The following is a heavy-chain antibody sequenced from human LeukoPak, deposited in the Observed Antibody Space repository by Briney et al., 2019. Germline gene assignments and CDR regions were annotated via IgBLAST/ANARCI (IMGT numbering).Heavy chain of an antibody. Sequence: GGSLRLSCAASGFTFSSYEMNWVRQAPGKGLEWVSSISSSSSYIYYADSVKGRFTISRDNAENSLYLQMNSLRAEDTAVYYCASLDIVVVPATYYYYMDVWGKGTTVTISS. V-gene: IGHV3-21*01. CDR2: ISSSSSYI. CDR3: ASLDIVVVPATYYYYMDV. CDR1: GFTFSSYE. D-gene: IGHD2-2*01. J-gene: IGHJ6*03.